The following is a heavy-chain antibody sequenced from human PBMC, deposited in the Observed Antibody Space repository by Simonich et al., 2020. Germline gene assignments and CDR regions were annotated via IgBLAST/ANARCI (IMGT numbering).Heavy chain of an antibody. CDR2: INPNSGGT. V-gene: IGHV1-2*02. CDR1: GYTFTGCY. J-gene: IGHJ3*02. D-gene: IGHD7-27*01. CDR3: ARGRLTGDKGAFDI. Sequence: QVQLVQSGAEVKKPGASVKVSCKASGYTFTGCYMPWVRQAPGQGLEWMGWINPNSGGTNYAKKCQGRVTMTRDTSISTAYMELSRLRSDDTAVYYCARGRLTGDKGAFDIWGQGTMVTVSS.